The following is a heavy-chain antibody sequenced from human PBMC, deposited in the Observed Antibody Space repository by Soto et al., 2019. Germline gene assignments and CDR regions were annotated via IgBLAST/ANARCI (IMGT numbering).Heavy chain of an antibody. D-gene: IGHD6-19*01. V-gene: IGHV1-18*01. CDR3: ARENSSGWRRDYFDY. CDR2: ISAYNGNT. Sequence: VASVKVSCKASGYTFTSYGISWVRQAPGQGLEWMGWISAYNGNTNYAQKLQGRVTMTTDTSTSTAYMELRSLRSDDTAVYYCARENSSGWRRDYFDYWGQGTLVTVSS. J-gene: IGHJ4*02. CDR1: GYTFTSYG.